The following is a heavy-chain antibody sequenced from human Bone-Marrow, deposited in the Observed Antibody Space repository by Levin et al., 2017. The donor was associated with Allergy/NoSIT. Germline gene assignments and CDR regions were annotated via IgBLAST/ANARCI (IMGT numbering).Heavy chain of an antibody. CDR1: GITFSSYG. V-gene: IGHV3-33*01. CDR2: IWDDGSNK. Sequence: GGSLRLSCTMSGITFSSYGMHWARQAPGKGLEWLAVIWDDGSNKNYADSVKGRFTISRDNSKNTLYLEMNSLRPEDTALYYCARASGRFLEWKLLDYWGQGTLVTVSS. CDR3: ARASGRFLEWKLLDY. D-gene: IGHD3-3*01. J-gene: IGHJ4*02.